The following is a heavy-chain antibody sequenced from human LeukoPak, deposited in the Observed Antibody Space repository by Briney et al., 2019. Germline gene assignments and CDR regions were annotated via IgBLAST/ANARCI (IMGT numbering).Heavy chain of an antibody. CDR2: IYHSGST. V-gene: IGHV4-30-2*01. CDR3: ARVPDSSSWSSDAFDI. D-gene: IGHD6-13*01. Sequence: PSETLSLTCTVSGVSISSGGYYWGWIRQPPGKGLEWIGYIYHSGSTYYNSSIESRVSIAVDKSKNQFSLKLRSVTAADTAMYYCARVPDSSSWSSDAFDIWGQGTTVTVSS. CDR1: GVSISSGGYY. J-gene: IGHJ3*02.